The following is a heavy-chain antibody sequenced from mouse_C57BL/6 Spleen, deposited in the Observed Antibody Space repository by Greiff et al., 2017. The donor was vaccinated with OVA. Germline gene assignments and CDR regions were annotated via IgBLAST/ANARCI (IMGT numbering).Heavy chain of an antibody. CDR2: IYPGNSDT. V-gene: IGHV1-5*01. D-gene: IGHD2-4*01. CDR1: GYTFPSYW. Sequence: VQLQQSGTVLARPGASVKMSCKTSGYTFPSYWMHWVKQRPGQGLEWIGAIYPGNSDTSYNQKFKGKSKLTAVTSASPAYMELSSLTNEDSAVYYCTIVRAIYYEYGGGYFGVWGTGTTVTVSS. J-gene: IGHJ1*03. CDR3: TIVRAIYYEYGGGYFGV.